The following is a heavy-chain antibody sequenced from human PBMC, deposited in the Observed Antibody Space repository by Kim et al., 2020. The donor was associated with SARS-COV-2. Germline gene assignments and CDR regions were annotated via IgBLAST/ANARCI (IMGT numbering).Heavy chain of an antibody. D-gene: IGHD3-10*01. CDR2: INSDGSST. V-gene: IGHV3-74*01. Sequence: GGSLRLSCAASGFTFSSYWMHWVRQAPGKGLVWVSRINSDGSSTSYADSVKGRFTISRDNAKNTLYLQMNSLRAEDTAVYYCARDPSPFTMPDRRPFDYWGQGTLVTVSS. CDR3: ARDPSPFTMPDRRPFDY. CDR1: GFTFSSYW. J-gene: IGHJ4*02.